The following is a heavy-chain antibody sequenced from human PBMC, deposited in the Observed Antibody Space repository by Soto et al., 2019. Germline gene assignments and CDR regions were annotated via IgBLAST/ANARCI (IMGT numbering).Heavy chain of an antibody. D-gene: IGHD3-3*01. Sequence: ATVKVSCKASGYTFTSYYMHWVRQAPGQGLEWMGIINPSGGSTSYAQKFQGRVTMTRDTSTSTVYMELSSLRSEDTAVYYCAREGDWRGYYVRVVNWFDPWGQGTLVTVSS. CDR3: AREGDWRGYYVRVVNWFDP. V-gene: IGHV1-46*01. J-gene: IGHJ5*02. CDR2: INPSGGST. CDR1: GYTFTSYY.